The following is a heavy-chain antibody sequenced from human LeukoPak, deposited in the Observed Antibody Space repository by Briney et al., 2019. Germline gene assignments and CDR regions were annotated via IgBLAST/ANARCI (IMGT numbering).Heavy chain of an antibody. D-gene: IGHD2-15*01. CDR2: IYHSGST. J-gene: IGHJ4*02. CDR3: AREERDCSGGSCYSMYFDY. V-gene: IGHV4-30-2*01. Sequence: SETLSLTCTVSGVSISSGGYYWSWSRQPPGNGLEWIVYIYHSGSTYYNPSLKSRVTISVDRSKNQFSLKLSSVTAADTAVYYCAREERDCSGGSCYSMYFDYWGQGTLVTVSS. CDR1: GVSISSGGYY.